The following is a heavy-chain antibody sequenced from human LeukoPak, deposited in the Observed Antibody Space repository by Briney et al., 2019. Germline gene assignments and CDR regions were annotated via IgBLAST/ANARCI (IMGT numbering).Heavy chain of an antibody. J-gene: IGHJ4*02. V-gene: IGHV3-48*04. CDR1: GLTFSSYS. Sequence: PGGSLRLSCAASGLTFSSYSMNWVRQAPGKGLEWVSYISSSGSTIYYADSVKGRFTISRDNAKNSLYLQMNSLRAEDTAVYYCARPIMVRGVDYFDYWGQGTLVTVSS. D-gene: IGHD3-10*01. CDR3: ARPIMVRGVDYFDY. CDR2: ISSSGSTI.